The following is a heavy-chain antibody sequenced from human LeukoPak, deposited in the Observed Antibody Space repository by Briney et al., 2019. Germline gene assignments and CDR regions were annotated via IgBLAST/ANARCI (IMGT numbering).Heavy chain of an antibody. CDR2: IYTSGST. Sequence: SQTLSLTCTVSGRSFSSDTSYWSWIRQPAGMGLEWIGRIYTSGSTNYNPSLESRVTISVDTSKDQFSLKLSSVTAADTAVYYCARGVSGSYFDYWGQGTLVTVSS. V-gene: IGHV4-61*02. J-gene: IGHJ4*02. CDR1: GRSFSSDTSY. CDR3: ARGVSGSYFDY. D-gene: IGHD3-16*01.